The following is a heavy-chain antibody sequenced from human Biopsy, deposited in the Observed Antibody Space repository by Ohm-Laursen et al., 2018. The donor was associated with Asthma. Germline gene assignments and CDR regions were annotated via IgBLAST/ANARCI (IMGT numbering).Heavy chain of an antibody. CDR3: ARGSSPRLSQWELLVSGGKRAHSYYGMDV. D-gene: IGHD1-26*01. V-gene: IGHV4-34*01. Sequence: PSQTLSLTWAVYGGSFSSNYWSWLRQTPGKGLEWLGDTHHSGYTNYHPSPSMRLTVLVDTSKNHLSLRLTSVTAADTAVYYCARGSSPRLSQWELLVSGGKRAHSYYGMDVWGQGTTVTVSS. CDR2: THHSGYT. CDR1: GGSFSSNY. J-gene: IGHJ6*02.